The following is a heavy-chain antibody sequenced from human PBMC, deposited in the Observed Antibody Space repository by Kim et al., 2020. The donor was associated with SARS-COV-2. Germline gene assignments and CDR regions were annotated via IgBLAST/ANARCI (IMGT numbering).Heavy chain of an antibody. Sequence: GGSLRLSCAAAGFTFSMCTMNWVRQAPGKRLEWVSTITDGGETYYTDSVKGRFIISRDNSKDTLYLQLNSLRAEDTAIYYCVKGDWAFWGQGALVTVSS. CDR3: VKGDWAF. J-gene: IGHJ4*02. V-gene: IGHV3-23*01. D-gene: IGHD3-9*01. CDR2: ITDGGET. CDR1: GFTFSMCT.